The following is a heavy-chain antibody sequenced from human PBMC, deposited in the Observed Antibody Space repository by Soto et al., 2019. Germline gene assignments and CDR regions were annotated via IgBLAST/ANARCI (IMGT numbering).Heavy chain of an antibody. V-gene: IGHV1-18*04. D-gene: IGHD6-19*01. Sequence: ASVKVSCKASGYTFTSYGISWVRQAPGQGLEWMGWISAYNGNTNYAQKLQGRVTMTTDTSTSTAYMELRSLRSDDTAVYYCARGLSGIAVAGTYGMDVWGQGTTVTVSS. CDR2: ISAYNGNT. J-gene: IGHJ6*02. CDR1: GYTFTSYG. CDR3: ARGLSGIAVAGTYGMDV.